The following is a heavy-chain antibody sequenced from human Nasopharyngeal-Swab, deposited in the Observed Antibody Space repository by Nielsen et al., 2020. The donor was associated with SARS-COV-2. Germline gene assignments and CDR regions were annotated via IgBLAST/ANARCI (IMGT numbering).Heavy chain of an antibody. Sequence: VESLKLSCQGSGCIFTSYWIGWVRQMPGKGLGWMVIIYPGYTYTRYSPSFQGQVTLPTDKSISTAYLQWSSLKASDTDMYYCARSHDYGGNWFYWGQGTLVTVSS. D-gene: IGHD4-23*01. CDR1: GCIFTSYW. V-gene: IGHV5-51*01. CDR2: IYPGYTYT. J-gene: IGHJ4*02. CDR3: ARSHDYGGNWFY.